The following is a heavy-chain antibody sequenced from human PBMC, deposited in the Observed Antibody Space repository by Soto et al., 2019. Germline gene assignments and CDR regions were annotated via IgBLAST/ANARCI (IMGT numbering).Heavy chain of an antibody. D-gene: IGHD6-6*01. J-gene: IGHJ3*02. Sequence: VQLVESGGGLVQPGRSLRLSCAASGFTFDDYAMHWVRQGPGKGLEWVSGISWNSGSIDYADSVKGRFTISRDNAKKSLYLQMNSLRAEDTALYYCAKDVEYSSSEVFDIWGQGTLVTVSS. CDR3: AKDVEYSSSEVFDI. CDR1: GFTFDDYA. CDR2: ISWNSGSI. V-gene: IGHV3-9*01.